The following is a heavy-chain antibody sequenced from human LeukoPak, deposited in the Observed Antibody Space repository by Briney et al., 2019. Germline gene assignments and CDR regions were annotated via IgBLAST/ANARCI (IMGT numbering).Heavy chain of an antibody. J-gene: IGHJ4*02. V-gene: IGHV3-48*02. D-gene: IGHD2/OR15-2a*01. CDR1: GFTFSSYS. Sequence: GGSPRLSCAASGFTFSSYSMNWVRQARGKGLEWISYISSSSSAIYYADSVKGRSTISRDNAKNSLYLQMNSLRDEDTAVYYCVRDHYYSFDYWGQGTLVTVSS. CDR2: ISSSSSAI. CDR3: VRDHYYSFDY.